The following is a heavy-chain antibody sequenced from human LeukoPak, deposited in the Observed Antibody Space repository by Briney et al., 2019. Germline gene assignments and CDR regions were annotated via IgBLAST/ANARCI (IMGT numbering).Heavy chain of an antibody. Sequence: ASVKVSCKASGYTFTSYYMHWVRQAPGQGLQWLGKIIPSDGRTSYSPRLQGRFTMTRDTSTSTFYMKLSSLIYEDTAMYYCTRDVPTGYTYGAEPFDIWGQGTMVTVSS. CDR1: GYTFTSYY. D-gene: IGHD5-18*01. CDR3: TRDVPTGYTYGAEPFDI. V-gene: IGHV1-46*01. J-gene: IGHJ3*02. CDR2: IIPSDGRT.